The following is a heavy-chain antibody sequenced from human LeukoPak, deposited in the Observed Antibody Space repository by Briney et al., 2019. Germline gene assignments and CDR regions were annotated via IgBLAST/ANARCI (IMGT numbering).Heavy chain of an antibody. CDR3: VREDTPATANY. V-gene: IGHV3-30*03. D-gene: IGHD2-21*02. J-gene: IGHJ4*02. Sequence: PGGSLRLSCAASGFTFSSYGIHWVRQAPGKGLEWVAVVSYDGGYKYYADSVRGRFTISRDNSKDTLFLQMHSLRPGDTAVYYCVREDTPATANYWGQGTLVTISS. CDR1: GFTFSSYG. CDR2: VSYDGGYK.